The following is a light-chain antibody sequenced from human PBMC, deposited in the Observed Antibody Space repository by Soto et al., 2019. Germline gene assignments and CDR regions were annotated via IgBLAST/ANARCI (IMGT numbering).Light chain of an antibody. V-gene: IGKV1-39*01. CDR1: QGISSW. CDR3: QQSYSTSIT. J-gene: IGKJ5*01. CDR2: AAS. Sequence: DIQMTQSPASLYAYVAGRVGITCRASQGISSWLAWYQQKPGKAPKLLIYAASSLQSGVPSRFDGSGSGTDFTLTINNLQPEDFATYYCQQSYSTSITFGQGTRLEI.